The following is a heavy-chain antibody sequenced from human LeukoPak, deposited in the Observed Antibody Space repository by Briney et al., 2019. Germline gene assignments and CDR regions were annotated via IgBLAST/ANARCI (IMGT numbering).Heavy chain of an antibody. D-gene: IGHD5-18*01. Sequence: GGSLRLSCVASGFTFTTYAMGWVRQVPGKGLEWVSSVSESGGSTYYADSVKGRFTISRDNSKDTLSLQMNRLKTEDTAVYYCTTLRPWIQPRWGQGTMVTVSS. J-gene: IGHJ3*01. CDR2: VSESGGST. CDR1: GFTFTTYA. CDR3: TTLRPWIQPR. V-gene: IGHV3-23*01.